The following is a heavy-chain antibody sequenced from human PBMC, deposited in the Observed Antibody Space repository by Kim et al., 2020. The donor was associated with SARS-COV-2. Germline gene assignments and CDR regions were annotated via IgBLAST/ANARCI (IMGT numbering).Heavy chain of an antibody. CDR2: IYYSGST. J-gene: IGHJ6*02. CDR1: GGSISSGGYY. CDR3: ARDHWECYYGSGSYSGEYYYDYGMDV. D-gene: IGHD3-10*01. V-gene: IGHV4-31*03. Sequence: SETLSLTCTVSGGSISSGGYYWSWIRQHPGKGLEWIGYIYYSGSTYYNPSLKSRVTISVDTSKNQFSLKLSSVTAADTAVFYCARDHWECYYGSGSYSGEYYYDYGMDVWGQGSTVTVSS.